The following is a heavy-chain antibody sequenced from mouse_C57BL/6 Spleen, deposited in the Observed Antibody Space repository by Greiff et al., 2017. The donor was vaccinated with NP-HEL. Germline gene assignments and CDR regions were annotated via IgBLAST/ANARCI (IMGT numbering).Heavy chain of an antibody. CDR3: ARSPDDYYAMDY. V-gene: IGHV1-54*01. J-gene: IGHJ4*01. Sequence: VQLQQSGAELVRPGTSVKVSCKASGYAFTNYLIEWVKQRPGQGLEWIGVINPGSGGTNYNEKFKGKATLTADKSSSTAYMQLSSLTSEDSAVYFCARSPDDYYAMDYWGQGTSVTVSS. CDR2: INPGSGGT. CDR1: GYAFTNYL.